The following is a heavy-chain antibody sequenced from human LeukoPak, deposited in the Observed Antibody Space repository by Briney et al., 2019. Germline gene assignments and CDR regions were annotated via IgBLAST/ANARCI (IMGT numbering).Heavy chain of an antibody. CDR3: AKDPEPEYSSGWYN. Sequence: GGSLRLSCAASGFTFSSYAMSWVRQAPGKGLEWVSAISGSGGSTYYADSVKGRFTISRDNSKNTLYLQMNSLRAEDTAVYYCAKDPEPEYSSGWYNWGQGTQVTVSS. CDR1: GFTFSSYA. CDR2: ISGSGGST. V-gene: IGHV3-23*01. D-gene: IGHD6-19*01. J-gene: IGHJ4*02.